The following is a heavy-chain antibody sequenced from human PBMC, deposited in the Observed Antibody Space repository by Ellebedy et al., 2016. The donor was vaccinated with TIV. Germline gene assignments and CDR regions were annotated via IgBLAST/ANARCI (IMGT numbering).Heavy chain of an antibody. CDR3: ARLRDITFGGVIVVYAFDI. CDR1: GGSISSSSYY. D-gene: IGHD3-16*02. V-gene: IGHV4-39*01. Sequence: SETLSLTXTVSGGSISSSSYYWGWIRQPPGKGLEWIESIYYSGSTYYNPSLKSRVTISVDTSKNQFSQKLSSVTAADTAVYYCARLRDITFGGVIVVYAFDIWGQGTMVTVSS. CDR2: IYYSGST. J-gene: IGHJ3*02.